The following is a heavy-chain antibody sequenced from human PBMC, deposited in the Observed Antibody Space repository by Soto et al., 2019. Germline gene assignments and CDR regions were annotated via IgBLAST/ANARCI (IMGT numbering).Heavy chain of an antibody. D-gene: IGHD1-7*01. CDR3: AKEDRTGGVLHNWNYDEAAFDI. Sequence: GGSLRLSCAASGFTFSSYAMSWVRQAPGKGLEWVPAISGSGGSTYYADSVKGRFTISRDNSKNTLYLQMNSLRAEDTAVYYCAKEDRTGGVLHNWNYDEAAFDIWGQGTMVTVSS. CDR1: GFTFSSYA. J-gene: IGHJ3*02. V-gene: IGHV3-23*01. CDR2: ISGSGGST.